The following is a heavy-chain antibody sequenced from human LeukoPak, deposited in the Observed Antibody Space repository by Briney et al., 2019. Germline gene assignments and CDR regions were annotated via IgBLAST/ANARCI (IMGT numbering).Heavy chain of an antibody. D-gene: IGHD6-13*01. V-gene: IGHV3-74*01. CDR3: ARDPMTAAGSKDGMDV. Sequence: GGSLRLSCAASGFTFSNYWMHWVRQAPGKGLVWVSRINSDGSSTTYADSVKGRFTISRDNAKNTLYLQMNSLRAEDTAVYYCARDPMTAAGSKDGMDVWGQGTTVTVSS. J-gene: IGHJ6*02. CDR1: GFTFSNYW. CDR2: INSDGSST.